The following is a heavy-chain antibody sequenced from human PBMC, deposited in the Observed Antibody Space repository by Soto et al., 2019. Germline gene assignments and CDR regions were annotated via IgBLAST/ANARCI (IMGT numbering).Heavy chain of an antibody. CDR1: GYTFTGYY. D-gene: IGHD2-2*02. Sequence: ASVKVSCKASGYTFTGYYTHWVRQAPGQGLEWMGWINPNSGGTNYAQKFQGRVTMTRDTSISTAYMELSRLRSDDTAVYYCARVSGYCSSTSCYSDYYYYGMDVWGQGTTVTVSS. V-gene: IGHV1-2*02. CDR2: INPNSGGT. J-gene: IGHJ6*02. CDR3: ARVSGYCSSTSCYSDYYYYGMDV.